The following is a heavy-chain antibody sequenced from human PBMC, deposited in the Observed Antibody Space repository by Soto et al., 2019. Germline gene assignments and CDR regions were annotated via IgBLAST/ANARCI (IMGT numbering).Heavy chain of an antibody. D-gene: IGHD3-3*01. CDR1: GGSISSYY. V-gene: IGHV4-59*01. CDR2: IYYSGST. J-gene: IGHJ4*02. CDR3: GAGFWGGYYLLDY. Sequence: SETLSLTCTVSGGSISSYYWSWIRQPPGKGLEWIGYIYYSGSTNYNPSLKSRVTISVDTSKNQFSLKLSSVTAADTAVYYCGAGFWGGYYLLDYWGQGTLVTVSS.